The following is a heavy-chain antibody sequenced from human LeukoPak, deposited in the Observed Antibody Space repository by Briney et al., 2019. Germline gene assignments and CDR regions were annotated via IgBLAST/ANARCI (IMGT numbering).Heavy chain of an antibody. CDR2: INPNSGGT. D-gene: IGHD3-10*01. V-gene: IGHV1-2*02. CDR1: GYTFTGYY. Sequence: ASVKVSCKASGYTFTGYYMHWVRQAPGQGLEWMGWINPNSGGTNYAQKFQGRVTMTRDTSISTAYMELSRLRSDDTAVYYCARDEVTMVRGANSRWFDPWGQGTLVTVSS. J-gene: IGHJ5*02. CDR3: ARDEVTMVRGANSRWFDP.